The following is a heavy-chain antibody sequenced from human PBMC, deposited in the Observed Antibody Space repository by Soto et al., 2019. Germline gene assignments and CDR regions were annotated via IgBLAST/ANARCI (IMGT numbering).Heavy chain of an antibody. Sequence: TGGSLRLSCAASGFTFSSYAMSWVRQAPGKGLEWVSVISGSGGSTYYADSVKGRFTISRDNSKNTLYLQMNSLRAEDTAVYYCAKRAWGYFYFDYWGQGTLATVSS. CDR1: GFTFSSYA. V-gene: IGHV3-23*01. CDR3: AKRAWGYFYFDY. CDR2: ISGSGGST. J-gene: IGHJ4*02. D-gene: IGHD1-26*01.